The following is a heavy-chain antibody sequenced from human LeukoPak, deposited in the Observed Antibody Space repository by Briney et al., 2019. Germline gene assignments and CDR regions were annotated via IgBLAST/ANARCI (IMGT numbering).Heavy chain of an antibody. J-gene: IGHJ5*02. Sequence: SETLSLTCTVPGGSISSSSYYWGWIRQPPGKGLEWIGSIYYSGSTYYNPSLKSRVTISVDTSKNQFSLKLSSVTAADTAVYYCARRIVVVAADTWGQGTLVTVSS. V-gene: IGHV4-39*01. CDR2: IYYSGST. CDR3: ARRIVVVAADT. D-gene: IGHD2-15*01. CDR1: GGSISSSSYY.